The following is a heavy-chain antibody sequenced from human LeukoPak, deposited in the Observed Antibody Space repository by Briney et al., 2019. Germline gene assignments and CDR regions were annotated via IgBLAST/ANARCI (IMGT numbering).Heavy chain of an antibody. D-gene: IGHD5-12*01. CDR2: IIPIFGTA. CDR1: GYTFTSYA. V-gene: IGHV1-69*06. CDR3: ASATRERAVGYHDAFDI. J-gene: IGHJ3*02. Sequence: SVKVSCKASGYTFTSYAISWVRQAPGQGLEWMGGIIPIFGTANYAQKFQGRVTITADKSTSTAYMELSSLRSEDTAVYYCASATRERAVGYHDAFDIWGQGTMVTVSS.